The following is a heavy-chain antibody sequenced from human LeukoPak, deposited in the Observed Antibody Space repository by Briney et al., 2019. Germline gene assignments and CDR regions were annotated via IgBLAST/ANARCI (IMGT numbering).Heavy chain of an antibody. J-gene: IGHJ3*02. CDR2: IYYSGST. CDR1: GGSISSYY. D-gene: IGHD6-13*01. Sequence: PSETLSLTCTVSGGSISSYYRSWIRQPPGKGLEWIGYIYYSGSTNYNPSLKSRVTISVDTSKNQFSLKLSSVTAADTAVYYCARGKDSSSWYGDAFDIWGQGTMVTVSS. CDR3: ARGKDSSSWYGDAFDI. V-gene: IGHV4-59*01.